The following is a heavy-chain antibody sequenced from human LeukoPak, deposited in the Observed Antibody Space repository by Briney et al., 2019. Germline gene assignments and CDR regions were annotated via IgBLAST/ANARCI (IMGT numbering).Heavy chain of an antibody. J-gene: IGHJ4*02. CDR1: RFTFSSYW. CDR3: ARESSSYAPWDY. D-gene: IGHD2-2*01. Sequence: PGGSLRLSCAASRFTFSSYWMSWVRQAPGKGLEWVANIKQDGSEKYYVDSVKGRFTISRDNAKNSLYLQMNSLRAEDTAVYYCARESSSYAPWDYWGQGTLVTVSS. V-gene: IGHV3-7*01. CDR2: IKQDGSEK.